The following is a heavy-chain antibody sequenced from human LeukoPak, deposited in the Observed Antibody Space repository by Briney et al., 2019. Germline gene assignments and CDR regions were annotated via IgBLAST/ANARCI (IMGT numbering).Heavy chain of an antibody. V-gene: IGHV1-2*02. Sequence: ASVKVSCKASGYTFTGYYMHWVRQAPGQGLEWMGWINPNSGGTNYAQKFQGRVTMTRDTSISTAYMELSRLRSDDTAVYYCARPVMSSGWYGSAFDIWGQGTMVTVSS. CDR2: INPNSGGT. CDR3: ARPVMSSGWYGSAFDI. CDR1: GYTFTGYY. J-gene: IGHJ3*02. D-gene: IGHD6-19*01.